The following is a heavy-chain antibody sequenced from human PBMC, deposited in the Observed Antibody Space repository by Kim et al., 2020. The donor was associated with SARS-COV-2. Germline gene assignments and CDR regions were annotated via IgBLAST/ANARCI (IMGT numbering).Heavy chain of an antibody. Sequence: GGSLRLSCAASGFTFSNYAMSWVRQAPGKGLEWVSGISGSGGSTYYADSVKGRSTVSRDNSKNTLYLQMNSLRADDTAVYYCAKALHSVATTNFDYWGQGTLVTVSS. CDR2: ISGSGGST. D-gene: IGHD5-12*01. CDR1: GFTFSNYA. V-gene: IGHV3-23*01. CDR3: AKALHSVATTNFDY. J-gene: IGHJ4*02.